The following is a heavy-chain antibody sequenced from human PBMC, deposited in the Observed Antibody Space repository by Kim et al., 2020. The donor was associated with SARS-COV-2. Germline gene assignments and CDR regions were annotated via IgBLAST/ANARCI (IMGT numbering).Heavy chain of an antibody. CDR1: GGSISSGSYY. Sequence: SETLSLTCTVSGGSISSGSYYWSWIRQPAGKGLEWIGRIYTSGSTNYNPSLKSRVTISVDTSKNQFSLKLSSVTAADTAVYYCARDSGNGYSSGHDYWGQGTLVTVSS. J-gene: IGHJ4*02. V-gene: IGHV4-61*02. D-gene: IGHD6-19*01. CDR3: ARDSGNGYSSGHDY. CDR2: IYTSGST.